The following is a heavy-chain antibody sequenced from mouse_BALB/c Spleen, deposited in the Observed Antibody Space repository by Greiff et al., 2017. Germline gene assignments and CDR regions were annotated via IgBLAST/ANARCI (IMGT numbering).Heavy chain of an antibody. CDR2: INPSTGYT. V-gene: IGHV1-7*01. J-gene: IGHJ3*01. D-gene: IGHD1-1*01. Sequence: QVQLQQSGAELAKPGASVTMSCKASGYSFTSYWMHWVKQRPGQGLEWIGYINPSTGYTEYNQKFKDKATLTADKSSSTAYMQLSSLTSEDSAVYYCARWYYGSSPFAYWGQGTLVTVSA. CDR1: GYSFTSYW. CDR3: ARWYYGSSPFAY.